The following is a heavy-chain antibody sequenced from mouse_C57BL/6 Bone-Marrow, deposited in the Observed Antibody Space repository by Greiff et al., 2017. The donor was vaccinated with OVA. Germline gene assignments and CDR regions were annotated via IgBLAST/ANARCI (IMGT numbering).Heavy chain of an antibody. V-gene: IGHV14-4*01. CDR3: TSYGNCDY. J-gene: IGHJ2*01. Sequence: EVQLQQSGAELVRPGASVKLSCTASGFNIKDDYMHWVKQRPEQGLEWIGWIDPENGDTEYASKFQGKATITADTSSTTAYLQLSSLTSEDTAFYYCTSYGNCDYWGQGTTLTVSS. CDR2: IDPENGDT. D-gene: IGHD2-1*01. CDR1: GFNIKDDY.